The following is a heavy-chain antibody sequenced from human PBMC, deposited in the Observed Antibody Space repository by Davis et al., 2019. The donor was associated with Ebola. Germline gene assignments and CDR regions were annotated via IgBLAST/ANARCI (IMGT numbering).Heavy chain of an antibody. Sequence: PGGSLRLSCAAADFTVSRNYMTWVRQAPGKGLQWVSTVYKSGTTYYADSVKGRFTVSRDNSENTMYLQMNGLRPEDTAIYYCTANWIYGSGMDIWGQGTTVTVSS. CDR3: TANWIYGSGMDI. J-gene: IGHJ6*02. V-gene: IGHV3-53*05. D-gene: IGHD1-7*01. CDR2: VYKSGTT. CDR1: DFTVSRNY.